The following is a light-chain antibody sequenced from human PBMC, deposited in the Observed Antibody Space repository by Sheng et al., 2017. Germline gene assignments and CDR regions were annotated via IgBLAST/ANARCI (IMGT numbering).Light chain of an antibody. V-gene: IGLV3-21*03. CDR2: DSS. CDR3: QVWDSDSEKYV. J-gene: IGLJ1*01. CDR1: NIGSKF. Sequence: SYELTQPPSVSVAPGNTASISCGGNNIGSKFVNWYQQKPGQSPVLVVSDSSDRPSRVRERFSGSKSGNTATLTIIRTEAGDEADYYCQVWDSDSEKYVFGGGTEVAVL.